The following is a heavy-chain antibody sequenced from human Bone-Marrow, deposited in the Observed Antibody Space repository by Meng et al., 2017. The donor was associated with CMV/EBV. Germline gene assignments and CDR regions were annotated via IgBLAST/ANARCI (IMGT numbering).Heavy chain of an antibody. CDR1: GFTFSSYG. D-gene: IGHD3-10*01. Sequence: GGSLRLSCAASGFTFSSYGVHWARQAPGKGLEWVAVISYDGSNKYYADSVKGRFTISRDNSKNTLYLQMNSLRAEDTAVYYCARTLQYGSGSYYNSRYYFDYWGQGTLVTVSS. J-gene: IGHJ4*02. CDR2: ISYDGSNK. V-gene: IGHV3-30*19. CDR3: ARTLQYGSGSYYNSRYYFDY.